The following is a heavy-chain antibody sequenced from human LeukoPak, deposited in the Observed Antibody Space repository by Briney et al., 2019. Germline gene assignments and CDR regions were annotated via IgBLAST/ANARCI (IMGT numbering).Heavy chain of an antibody. D-gene: IGHD4-17*01. J-gene: IGHJ4*02. V-gene: IGHV4-39*07. Sequence: PSETLSLTCTVSGGSIRSSSYYWGWIRQPPGKGLEWIGSIYYSGSTYYNPSLKSRVTISVDTSKNQFSLKLSSVTAADTAVYYCARVTQDYGTYYFDYWGQGTLVTVSS. CDR3: ARVTQDYGTYYFDY. CDR1: GGSIRSSSYY. CDR2: IYYSGST.